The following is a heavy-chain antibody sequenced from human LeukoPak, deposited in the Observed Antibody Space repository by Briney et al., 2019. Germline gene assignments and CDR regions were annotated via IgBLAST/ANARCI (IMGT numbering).Heavy chain of an antibody. CDR3: AREQWGLHAFDI. Sequence: GASVKVSCKASGYTFTSYYMHWVRQAPGQGLEWMGIINPSGGSTSYAQKFQGRVTMTRDMSTSTVYMELSSLRSEDTAVYYCAREQWGLHAFDIWGQGTMVTVSS. V-gene: IGHV1-46*01. D-gene: IGHD1-26*01. CDR1: GYTFTSYY. J-gene: IGHJ3*02. CDR2: INPSGGST.